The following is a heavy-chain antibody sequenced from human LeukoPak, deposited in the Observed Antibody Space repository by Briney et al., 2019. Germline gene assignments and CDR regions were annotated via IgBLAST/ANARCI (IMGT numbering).Heavy chain of an antibody. J-gene: IGHJ5*02. CDR3: AKSGYSSGFNWFDP. Sequence: GGSLRLSCAASGFTFSNYAMHWVRQAPGRGLEWLAIIWYDGSNKYYGDSVKGRFTISRDNSKNTLYLQKNSLRVEDTAVYYCAKSGYSSGFNWFDPWGQGTLVTVSS. CDR1: GFTFSNYA. D-gene: IGHD3-22*01. V-gene: IGHV3-33*06. CDR2: IWYDGSNK.